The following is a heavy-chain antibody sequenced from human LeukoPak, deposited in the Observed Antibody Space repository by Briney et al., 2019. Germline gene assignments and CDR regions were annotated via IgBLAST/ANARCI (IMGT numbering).Heavy chain of an antibody. Sequence: GGSLRLSCAASGXTFSNAWMSWVRQAPGKGLEWVARIKSKTDGGTTDYAAPVKGRFTISRDDSKNTLYLQMNSLKTEDTAVYYCTTDNYYQTYWGQGTLVTVSS. CDR1: GXTFSNAW. CDR2: IKSKTDGGTT. D-gene: IGHD3-22*01. CDR3: TTDNYYQTY. V-gene: IGHV3-15*01. J-gene: IGHJ4*02.